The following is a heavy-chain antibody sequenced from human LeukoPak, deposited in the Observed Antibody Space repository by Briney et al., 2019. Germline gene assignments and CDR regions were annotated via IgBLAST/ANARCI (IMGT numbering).Heavy chain of an antibody. J-gene: IGHJ4*02. Sequence: PGGSLRLSCAASGFTFSHYWMHWVRHAPGKGLVWVSRINSDGSGTSYADSVKGRFTISRDNAENTLYLQMNSLRAEDTAVYYCARAYDLLDYWGQGTLVTVSS. CDR2: INSDGSGT. V-gene: IGHV3-74*01. D-gene: IGHD3-3*01. CDR1: GFTFSHYW. CDR3: ARAYDLLDY.